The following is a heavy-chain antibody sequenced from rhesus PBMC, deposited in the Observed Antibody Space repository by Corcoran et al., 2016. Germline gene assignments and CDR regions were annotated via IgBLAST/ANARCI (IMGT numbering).Heavy chain of an antibody. CDR3: ARVRPPTVATFAFSY. D-gene: IGHD4-29*01. V-gene: IGHV2-95*01. CDR2: IYWNDRK. Sequence: QVTLKESGPALVKPTQTLPLTCTFSGFSISTTGTGVGWNRQPPGKALEWLSSIYWNDRKYYSTSLKSRLTISKDTSKNQVVLTMTNMDPVDTATYYCARVRPPTVATFAFSYWGQGVLVTVSS. CDR1: GFSISTTGTG. J-gene: IGHJ4*01.